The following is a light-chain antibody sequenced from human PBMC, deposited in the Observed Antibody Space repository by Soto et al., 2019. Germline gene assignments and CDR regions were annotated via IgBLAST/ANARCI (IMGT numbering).Light chain of an antibody. CDR3: QSYDDSLSVHYV. CDR2: GNT. J-gene: IGLJ1*01. CDR1: SSNIGSTYD. V-gene: IGLV1-40*01. Sequence: QSVLTQPPSVSGAPGQRVTISCTGSSSNIGSTYDVQWYQQLPGTAPKLLIHGNTDRPSGVPDRFSGSKSGTSASLAITGLQADDEADYYCQSYDDSLSVHYVFGTG.